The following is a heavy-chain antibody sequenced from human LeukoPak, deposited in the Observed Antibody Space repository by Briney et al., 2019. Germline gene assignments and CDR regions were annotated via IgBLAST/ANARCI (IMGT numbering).Heavy chain of an antibody. CDR3: ARDKSGDTIAAADTYFDY. J-gene: IGHJ4*02. D-gene: IGHD6-13*01. V-gene: IGHV3-66*01. CDR1: GFTVSDNH. Sequence: GGSLRLSCAASGFTVSDNHISWVRQAPGKGLEWVSVFFSGGSTHYADSVRGRFIISRDDSKNTVFLQMNSLRTEDTAVYYCARDKSGDTIAAADTYFDYWGQGTLATVSS. CDR2: FFSGGST.